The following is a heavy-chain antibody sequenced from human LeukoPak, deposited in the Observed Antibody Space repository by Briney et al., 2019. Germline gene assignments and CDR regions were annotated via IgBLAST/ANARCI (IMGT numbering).Heavy chain of an antibody. V-gene: IGHV4-34*01. CDR1: GGSLSGYY. D-gene: IGHD6-13*01. CDR2: ISHRGST. CDR3: ARGVGFSGSWYGIDYYMDV. J-gene: IGHJ6*03. Sequence: SETLSLTCAVYGGSLSGYYWSWIRQPPGKGLEWIGEISHRGSTNCNPSLKSRVTISINTSRNRFSLRLTSVTAADTAVYYCARGVGFSGSWYGIDYYMDVWGKGTTVTVSS.